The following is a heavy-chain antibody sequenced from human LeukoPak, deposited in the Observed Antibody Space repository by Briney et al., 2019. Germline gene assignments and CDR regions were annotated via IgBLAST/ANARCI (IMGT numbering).Heavy chain of an antibody. J-gene: IGHJ4*02. CDR2: ISATGGST. CDR3: AKSGGIMIRGVHY. V-gene: IGHV3-23*01. Sequence: GGSLRPSCAASGFTFTSYAMSWVRQTPGEGLEWVSGISATGGSTDYADSVKGRFTISRDNSKNTLYLQMNSLRAEDTAVYYCAKSGGIMIRGVHYWGQGTLVTVSS. D-gene: IGHD3-10*01. CDR1: GFTFTSYA.